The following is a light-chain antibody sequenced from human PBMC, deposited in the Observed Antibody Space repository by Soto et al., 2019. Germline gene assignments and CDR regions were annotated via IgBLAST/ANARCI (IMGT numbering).Light chain of an antibody. Sequence: EVVLTQSPGTLSLSRGERATLSCRASERIYSAYLGWYQQKPGQAPRLLIYGTSSRATGIPDRVSGSGSGTEFTLTISRLEPEDFAVYYCQQYGNSPITFGQGTRLEIK. V-gene: IGKV3-20*01. CDR3: QQYGNSPIT. CDR1: ERIYSAY. CDR2: GTS. J-gene: IGKJ5*01.